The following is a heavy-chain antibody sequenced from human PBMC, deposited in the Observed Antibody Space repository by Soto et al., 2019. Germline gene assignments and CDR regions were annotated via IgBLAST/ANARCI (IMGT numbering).Heavy chain of an antibody. V-gene: IGHV1-69*08. CDR1: GGTFSSYT. D-gene: IGHD3-10*01. Sequence: QVQLVQSGAEVKKPGSSVKVSCKASGGTFSSYTISWVRQAPGQGREWMGRIIHILGIANYAQKLQGIVTITADKSTSTAYMELSSLRSEDTAVYYCARDYYYGSGRYPFFEPWGQGTLVTVSS. CDR2: IIHILGIA. CDR3: ARDYYYGSGRYPFFEP. J-gene: IGHJ5*02.